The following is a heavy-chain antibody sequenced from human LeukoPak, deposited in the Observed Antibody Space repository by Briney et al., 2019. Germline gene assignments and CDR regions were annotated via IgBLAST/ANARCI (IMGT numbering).Heavy chain of an antibody. CDR1: GGSFSGYY. V-gene: IGHV4-34*01. Sequence: KASETLSLTCAVYGGSFSGYYWSWIRQPPGKGLEWIGEINHSGSTNYNPSLKSRVTISVDTSKNQFSLKLSSVTAADTAVYYCARDLGYPYYYGSGSYLGAFDIWGQGTMVTVSS. CDR3: ARDLGYPYYYGSGSYLGAFDI. J-gene: IGHJ3*02. D-gene: IGHD3-10*01. CDR2: INHSGST.